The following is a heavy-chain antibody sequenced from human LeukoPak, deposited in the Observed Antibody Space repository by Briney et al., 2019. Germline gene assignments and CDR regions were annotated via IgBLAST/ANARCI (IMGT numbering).Heavy chain of an antibody. J-gene: IGHJ4*01. CDR3: ARHGSSSSGYYNDF. Sequence: ASVKVSCKASGYTFTSYGVNWVRQAPGQGLEWMGWISAYNGNTNFAQKLQGRVTMTTNTSTSTAYLELRSLRSDDTAVYYCARHGSSSSGYYNDFWGHGTLVTVSS. D-gene: IGHD3-22*01. CDR1: GYTFTSYG. CDR2: ISAYNGNT. V-gene: IGHV1-18*01.